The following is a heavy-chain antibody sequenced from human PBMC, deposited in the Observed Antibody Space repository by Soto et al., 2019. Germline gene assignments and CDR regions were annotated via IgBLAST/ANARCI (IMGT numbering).Heavy chain of an antibody. CDR2: INHSGST. J-gene: IGHJ4*02. V-gene: IGHV4-34*01. D-gene: IGHD5-18*01. CDR1: GGSFSGYY. CDR3: ARDRGGYSYGRYY. Sequence: QVQLQQWGAGLLKPSETLSLTCAVYGGSFSGYYWSWIRKPPGKGLEWIGEINHSGSTNYNPSLKSRVTISVDTSKNQFSLKLSSVTAADTAGYYCARDRGGYSYGRYYWGQGTLVTVSS.